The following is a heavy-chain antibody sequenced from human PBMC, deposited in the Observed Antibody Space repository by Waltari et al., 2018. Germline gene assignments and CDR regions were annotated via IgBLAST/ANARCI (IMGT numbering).Heavy chain of an antibody. D-gene: IGHD3-9*01. J-gene: IGHJ4*02. CDR3: AGGPVGYYNVFDY. Sequence: QVQLQQWGAGLLKPSDTLSLTCAVYGGSFSGYYWSWIRQPPGKGLEWMGEIKHIGRTNYNASFMNRVTISVDTTAKQFLHKLSSVTAADTAVYYCAGGPVGYYNVFDYWGQGTLVTVSS. CDR1: GGSFSGYY. V-gene: IGHV4-34*01. CDR2: IKHIGRT.